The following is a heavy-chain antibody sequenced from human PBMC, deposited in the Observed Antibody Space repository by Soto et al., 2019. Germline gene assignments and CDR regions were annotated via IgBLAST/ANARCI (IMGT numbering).Heavy chain of an antibody. V-gene: IGHV5-51*01. CDR2: IYPGDSDT. Sequence: GESLKISCKGSGYTFTDYWIGWVRQLPGKGLEWMGIIYPGDSDTRYSPSFQGHVTITVDKSTSTAYLQWNTLKAPDTAMYYCSTQHSNFRCYYYAMDVWGQGTTVTVSS. CDR3: STQHSNFRCYYYAMDV. D-gene: IGHD3-22*01. J-gene: IGHJ6*02. CDR1: GYTFTDYW.